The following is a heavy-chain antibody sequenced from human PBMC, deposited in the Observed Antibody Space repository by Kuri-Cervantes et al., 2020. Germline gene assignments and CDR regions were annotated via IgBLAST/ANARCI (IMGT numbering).Heavy chain of an antibody. CDR1: GYTFTGYY. CDR3: ARETDYGDYVNFDY. Sequence: SAKLSSNPSGYTFTGYYMHWVRPAPGPGLAWMGWVNPNSGGTNYAQKFQGWVTVTRDTSTSTAYMELSRLRSDDTAVYYCARETDYGDYVNFDYWGQGTLVTVSS. J-gene: IGHJ4*02. V-gene: IGHV1-2*04. CDR2: VNPNSGGT. D-gene: IGHD4-17*01.